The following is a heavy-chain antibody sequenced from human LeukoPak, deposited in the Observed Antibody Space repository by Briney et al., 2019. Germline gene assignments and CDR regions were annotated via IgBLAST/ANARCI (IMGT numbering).Heavy chain of an antibody. V-gene: IGHV1-8*01. CDR1: GYTFTSYD. D-gene: IGHD2-2*01. CDR2: MNPNSGNT. CDR3: AREKGVVVPAALDWFDP. Sequence: ASVKVSCKASGYTFTSYDINWVRQATGQGLEWMGWMNPNSGNTGYAQKFQGRVTMTRDTSISTAYMELSRLRSDDTAVYYCAREKGVVVPAALDWFDPWGQGALVTVSS. J-gene: IGHJ5*02.